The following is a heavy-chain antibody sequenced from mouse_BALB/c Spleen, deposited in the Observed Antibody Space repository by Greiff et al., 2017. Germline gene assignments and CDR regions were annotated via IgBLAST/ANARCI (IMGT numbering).Heavy chain of an antibody. CDR2: IWSGGST. J-gene: IGHJ3*01. V-gene: IGHV2-2*02. D-gene: IGHD2-4*01. CDR3: ASPTMITTGFAY. CDR1: GFSLTSYG. Sequence: QVQLKQSGPGLVQPSQSLSITCTVSGFSLTSYGVHWVRQSPGKGLEWLGVIWSGGSTDYNAAFISRLSISKDNSKSQVFFKMNSLQANDTAIYYCASPTMITTGFAYWGQGTLVTVSA.